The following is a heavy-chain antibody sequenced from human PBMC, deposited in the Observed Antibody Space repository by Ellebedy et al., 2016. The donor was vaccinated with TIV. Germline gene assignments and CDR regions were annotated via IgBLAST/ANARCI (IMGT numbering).Heavy chain of an antibody. D-gene: IGHD3-22*01. CDR1: GFTFSNYA. Sequence: GGSLRLSCAASGFTFSNYALTWVRQAPGKGLEWVSFISGSGAATYYADSVKGRFTISRDNSKNTLYLQMNGLRAEDTAVYYCARGGGYYSPFESWGQGTLVTVSS. CDR2: ISGSGAAT. V-gene: IGHV3-23*01. J-gene: IGHJ4*02. CDR3: ARGGGYYSPFES.